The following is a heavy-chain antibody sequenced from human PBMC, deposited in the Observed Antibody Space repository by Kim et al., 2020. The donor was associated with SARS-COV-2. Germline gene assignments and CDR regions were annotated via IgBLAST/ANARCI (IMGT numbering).Heavy chain of an antibody. J-gene: IGHJ4*02. CDR3: AREYYYGSEPTAFDY. Sequence: GGSLRLSCAASGFTFDDYGMSWVRQAPGKGLEWVSGINWNGGSTGYADSVKGRFTISRDNAKNSLYLQMNSLRAEDTALYYCAREYYYGSEPTAFDYWGQGTLVTVSS. CDR1: GFTFDDYG. D-gene: IGHD3-10*01. V-gene: IGHV3-20*04. CDR2: INWNGGST.